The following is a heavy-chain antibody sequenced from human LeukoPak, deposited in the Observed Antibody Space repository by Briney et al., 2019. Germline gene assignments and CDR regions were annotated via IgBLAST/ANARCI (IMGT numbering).Heavy chain of an antibody. CDR1: GGSISSGGYY. V-gene: IGHV4-31*03. CDR3: ARDIIVVVPAAPKSYYYYGMDV. CDR2: IYYSGST. D-gene: IGHD2-2*01. Sequence: PSQTLSLTCTVSGGSISSGGYYWSWIRQHPGKGLEWIGYIYYSGSTNYNPSLKSRVTIPVDTSKNQFSLKLSSVTAADTAVYYCARDIIVVVPAAPKSYYYYGMDVWGQGTTVTVSS. J-gene: IGHJ6*02.